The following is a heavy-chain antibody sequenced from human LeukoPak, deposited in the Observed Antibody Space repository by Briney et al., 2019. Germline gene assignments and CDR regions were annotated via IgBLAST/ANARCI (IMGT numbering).Heavy chain of an antibody. CDR1: GGSISSGGYY. D-gene: IGHD2-2*02. CDR3: ARGAVVVPAAIFWFGP. V-gene: IGHV4-31*03. Sequence: SETLSLTCTVSGGSISSGGYYWSWIRQHPGKGLEWIGYIYYSGSTYYNPSLKSRVTISVDTSKNQFSLKLSSVTAADTAVYYCARGAVVVPAAIFWFGPWGQGTLVTVSS. CDR2: IYYSGST. J-gene: IGHJ5*02.